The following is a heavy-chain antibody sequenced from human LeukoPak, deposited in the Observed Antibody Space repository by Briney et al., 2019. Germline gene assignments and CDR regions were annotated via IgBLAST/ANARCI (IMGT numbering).Heavy chain of an antibody. J-gene: IGHJ4*02. D-gene: IGHD3-10*01. CDR3: VRDSDDYYWALDF. Sequence: SQTLSLTCAISGDSVSNNIATWNWVRQSPSRGLEWLGRTYYRSRWGNDYAIPVKDRITINPDTSRNQFSLQLNSVTPEDTAVYYCVRDSDDYYWALDFWGQGTPVTVSS. V-gene: IGHV6-1*01. CDR2: TYYRSRWGN. CDR1: GDSVSNNIAT.